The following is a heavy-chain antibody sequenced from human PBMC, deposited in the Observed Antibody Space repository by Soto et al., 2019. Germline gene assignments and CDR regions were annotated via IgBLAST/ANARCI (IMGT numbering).Heavy chain of an antibody. V-gene: IGHV3-64*01. CDR1: GFTFSSYD. J-gene: IGHJ4*02. Sequence: EVQLAESGGGMVHPGGSLRLSCVASGFTFSSYDMHWVRQAPGKGLEYVSSISSNGGTTYYGNSVKGRFTISRDNSKNTLYLQMGSLRAEDMAVYYCVRRVSGNYDYWGQGPLVTVSS. CDR2: ISSNGGTT. D-gene: IGHD1-7*01. CDR3: VRRVSGNYDY.